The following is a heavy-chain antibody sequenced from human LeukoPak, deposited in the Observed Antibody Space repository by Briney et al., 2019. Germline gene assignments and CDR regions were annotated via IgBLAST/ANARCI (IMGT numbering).Heavy chain of an antibody. Sequence: GGSLRLSCAASGXTVSSNYMSWVRQAPGKGLEWVSVIYSGGSTYYADSVKGRFTISRDNSKNTLYLQMNSLRAEDTAVYFCARVFFLTITTPDYWGQGTLVTVSS. J-gene: IGHJ4*02. CDR2: IYSGGST. CDR3: ARVFFLTITTPDY. CDR1: GXTVSSNY. D-gene: IGHD1/OR15-1a*01. V-gene: IGHV3-53*01.